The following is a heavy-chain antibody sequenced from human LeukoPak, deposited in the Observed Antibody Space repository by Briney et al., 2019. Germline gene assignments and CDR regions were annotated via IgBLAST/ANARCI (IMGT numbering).Heavy chain of an antibody. D-gene: IGHD2-15*01. CDR2: ISSSSSYI. CDR1: GFTFSSYS. CDR3: ARGPPIGYCSGGSCPDAFDI. V-gene: IGHV3-21*01. Sequence: GGSLRLSCAASGFTFSSYSMNWVRQAPGKGLEWVSSISSSSSYIYYADSVKGRFTITRDNAKNSLYLQMNSLRAEDTAVYYCARGPPIGYCSGGSCPDAFDIWGQGTMVTVSS. J-gene: IGHJ3*02.